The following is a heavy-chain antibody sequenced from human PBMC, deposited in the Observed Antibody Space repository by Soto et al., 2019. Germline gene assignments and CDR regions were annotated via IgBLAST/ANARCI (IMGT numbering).Heavy chain of an antibody. J-gene: IGHJ4*02. D-gene: IGHD6-19*01. CDR3: AKSGYSSGWYDSGGYYFDY. CDR1: GFTFDDYA. CDR2: ISWNSGSI. V-gene: IGHV3-9*01. Sequence: EVQLVESGGGLVQPGRSLRLSCAASGFTFDDYAMHWVRQAPGKGLEWVSGISWNSGSIGYADSVKGRFTISRDNAKNSLYLQMNSLRAEDTALYYCAKSGYSSGWYDSGGYYFDYWGQGTLVTFSS.